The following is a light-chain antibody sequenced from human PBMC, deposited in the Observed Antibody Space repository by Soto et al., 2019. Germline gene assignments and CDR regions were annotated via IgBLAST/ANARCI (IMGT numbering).Light chain of an antibody. V-gene: IGKV3-11*01. CDR2: DAS. J-gene: IGKJ2*02. CDR1: KSVSSY. CDR3: QQRSNWPPLGT. Sequence: EIVLTQSPATLSLSPGERATLSCRASKSVSSYLAWYQQKPGQAPRLLIYDASNRATGIPARFSGSGSGTDFTLTISSLEPEDFAVYYCQQRSNWPPLGTFGQGTKLEIK.